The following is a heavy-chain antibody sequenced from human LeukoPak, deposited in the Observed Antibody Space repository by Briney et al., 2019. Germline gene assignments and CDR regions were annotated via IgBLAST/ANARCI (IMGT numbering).Heavy chain of an antibody. CDR3: TKDPNGDYVGAFDP. J-gene: IGHJ5*02. V-gene: IGHV3-23*01. CDR1: GFTFSSFA. CDR2: ITGTHYTT. D-gene: IGHD4-17*01. Sequence: GGPLRLSCAASGFTFSSFAMTWVRQAPGKGLEWVSSITGTHYTTYNTDSVKGRFTISRDNSKNTLYLQMNSLRADDTAVYYCTKDPNGDYVGAFDPWGQGTLVTVSS.